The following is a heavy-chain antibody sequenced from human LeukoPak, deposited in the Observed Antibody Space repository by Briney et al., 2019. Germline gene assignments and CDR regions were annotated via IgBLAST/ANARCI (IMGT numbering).Heavy chain of an antibody. CDR1: GYTFTSYG. J-gene: IGHJ6*03. D-gene: IGHD6-13*01. Sequence: ASVKVSCKASGYTFTSYGISWVRQAPGQGLERMGWISAYNGNTNYAQKFQGRVTITTDESTSTAYMELSSLRSEDTAVYYCARGPKGIAALIYYYYYMDVWGKGTTVTVSS. CDR3: ARGPKGIAALIYYYYYMDV. V-gene: IGHV1-18*01. CDR2: ISAYNGNT.